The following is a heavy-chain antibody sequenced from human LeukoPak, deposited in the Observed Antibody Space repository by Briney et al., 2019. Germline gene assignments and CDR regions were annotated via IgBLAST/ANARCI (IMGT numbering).Heavy chain of an antibody. CDR3: ARETTYYVSGSYYSHFDY. J-gene: IGHJ4*02. V-gene: IGHV3-30-3*01. CDR2: ISYDGSNK. D-gene: IGHD3-10*01. CDR1: GFTFSSYA. Sequence: PGGSLRLSCAASGFTFSSYAMHWVRQAPGKGLEGVAVISYDGSNKYYADSVKGRFTNSRDNSKNTLYLQLNSLRPEDTAVYYCARETTYYVSGSYYSHFDYWGQGTLVTVSS.